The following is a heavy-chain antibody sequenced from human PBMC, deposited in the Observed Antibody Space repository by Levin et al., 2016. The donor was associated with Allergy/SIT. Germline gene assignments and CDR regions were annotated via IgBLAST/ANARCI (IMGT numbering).Heavy chain of an antibody. Sequence: WVRQAPGQGLEWMGWMNPNSGNTGYAQKFQGRVTMTRNTSISTAYMELGSLRSDDTAVYYCATPYYYDTSGYYYDAFDIWGQGTMVTVSS. CDR3: ATPYYYDTSGYYYDAFDI. CDR2: MNPNSGNT. J-gene: IGHJ3*02. D-gene: IGHD3-22*01. V-gene: IGHV1-8*01.